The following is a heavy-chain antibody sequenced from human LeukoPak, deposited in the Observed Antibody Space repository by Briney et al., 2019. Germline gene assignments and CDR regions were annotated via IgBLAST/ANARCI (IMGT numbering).Heavy chain of an antibody. V-gene: IGHV4-30-4*01. J-gene: IGHJ4*02. CDR1: GGSISSGDYY. CDR2: IYYSGST. D-gene: IGHD2-21*02. Sequence: SETLSLTCTVSGGSISSGDYYWSWIRQPPGKGLEWIGYIYYSGSTYYNPSLKSRVTISVDTSKNQFSLKLSSVTAADTAVYYCARERRNVVTAIFAYWGQGTLVTVSS. CDR3: ARERRNVVTAIFAY.